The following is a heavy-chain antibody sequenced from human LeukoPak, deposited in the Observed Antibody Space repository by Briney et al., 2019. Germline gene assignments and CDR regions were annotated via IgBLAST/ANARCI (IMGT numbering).Heavy chain of an antibody. CDR2: INHSGST. D-gene: IGHD4-17*01. Sequence: SETLSLTCAVYGGSFSGYYWSWIRQPPGKGLEWIGEINHSGSTNYNPSLKSRVTISVDTSKNQFSLKLSSVTAADTAVYYCARDSGDDYWSQGTLVTVSS. V-gene: IGHV4-34*01. CDR1: GGSFSGYY. CDR3: ARDSGDDY. J-gene: IGHJ4*02.